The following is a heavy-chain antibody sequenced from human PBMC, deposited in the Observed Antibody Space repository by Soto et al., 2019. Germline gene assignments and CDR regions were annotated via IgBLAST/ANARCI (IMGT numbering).Heavy chain of an antibody. D-gene: IGHD3-3*01. Sequence: PSETLSLTCTVSGGSISSGGYYWSWIRQHPGKGLEWIGYIYYSGSTYYNPSLKSRVTISVDTSKNQFSLKLSSVTAADTAVYYCARELYYDFWGGFLPHSLLTNTPHYYIDVWGKGTTVTVSS. CDR2: IYYSGST. CDR3: ARELYYDFWGGFLPHSLLTNTPHYYIDV. CDR1: GGSISSGGYY. J-gene: IGHJ6*03. V-gene: IGHV4-31*03.